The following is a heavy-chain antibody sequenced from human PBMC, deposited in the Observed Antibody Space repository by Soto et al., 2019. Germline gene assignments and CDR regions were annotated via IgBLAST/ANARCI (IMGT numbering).Heavy chain of an antibody. V-gene: IGHV3-23*01. J-gene: IGHJ6*02. D-gene: IGHD6-6*01. Sequence: WGSLILSCAASGFPFSMYAMTWVRQAPGKGLEWVSAISGSVDSTYYAESVKGRFTTARDNSKKTVYLGMNSLRVEDTAVYHCAKSPSRAPYGMDVWGQGTTVTVSS. CDR2: ISGSVDST. CDR1: GFPFSMYA. CDR3: AKSPSRAPYGMDV.